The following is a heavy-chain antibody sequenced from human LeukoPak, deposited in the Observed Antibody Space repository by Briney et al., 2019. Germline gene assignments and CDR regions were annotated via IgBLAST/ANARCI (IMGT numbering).Heavy chain of an antibody. CDR2: INPNSGGT. D-gene: IGHD6-19*01. V-gene: IGHV1-2*02. CDR3: ASSIAVAGTGFDY. CDR1: GYTFTGYY. Sequence: ASVRVSCKASGYTFTGYYMHWVRQAPGQGLEWMGWINPNSGGTNYAQKFQGRVTMTRDTSISTAYMELSRLRSDDTAVYYCASSIAVAGTGFDYWGQGTLVTVSS. J-gene: IGHJ4*02.